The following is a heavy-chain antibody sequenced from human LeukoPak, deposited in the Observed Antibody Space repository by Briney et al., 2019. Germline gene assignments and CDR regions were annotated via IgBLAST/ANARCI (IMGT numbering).Heavy chain of an antibody. Sequence: SETLSLTCAVYGGSFSGYYWSWIRQPPGKGLEWIGEINHSGSTNYNPSLKNRVTISVDTSKNQFSLKLSSVTAADTAVYYCPRGLRSYYYGSGSYYNNWFDPWGQGTLVTVSS. D-gene: IGHD3-10*01. CDR2: INHSGST. CDR3: PRGLRSYYYGSGSYYNNWFDP. CDR1: GGSFSGYY. J-gene: IGHJ5*02. V-gene: IGHV4-34*01.